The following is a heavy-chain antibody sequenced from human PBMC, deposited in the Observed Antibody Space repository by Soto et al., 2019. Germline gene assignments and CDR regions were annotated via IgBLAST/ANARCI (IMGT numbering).Heavy chain of an antibody. J-gene: IGHJ4*02. D-gene: IGHD3-3*01. Sequence: PGGSLRLSCAASGFTFSSYWMSWVRQAPGKGLEWVANIKQDGSEKYYVDSVRGRFTISRDNAKNSLYLQMNSLRAEDTAVYYCAREYDFWSGYYFDYWGQGTLVTVSS. CDR3: AREYDFWSGYYFDY. CDR2: IKQDGSEK. CDR1: GFTFSSYW. V-gene: IGHV3-7*03.